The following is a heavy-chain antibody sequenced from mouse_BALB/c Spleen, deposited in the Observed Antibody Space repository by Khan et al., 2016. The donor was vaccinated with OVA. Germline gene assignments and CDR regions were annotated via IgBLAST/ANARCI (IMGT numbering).Heavy chain of an antibody. J-gene: IGHJ3*01. CDR3: ARHNFGPFAY. CDR1: GFTFSTYA. V-gene: IGHV5-9-3*01. CDR2: ISSGGDYI. Sequence: EVELVESGGDLVKPGGSLKLSCTASGFTFSTYAMSWVRQTPEKRLEWVATISSGGDYIYYPDSVKGRFSISRDNAKDTLSLQMSSLRSEDTAMFYCARHNFGPFAYWGQGTLVAVSA. D-gene: IGHD1-3*01.